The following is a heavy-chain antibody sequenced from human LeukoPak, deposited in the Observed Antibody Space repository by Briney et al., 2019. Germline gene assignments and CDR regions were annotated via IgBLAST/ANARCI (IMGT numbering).Heavy chain of an antibody. CDR2: INHSGST. J-gene: IGHJ4*02. CDR1: GGSFSGCY. V-gene: IGHV4-34*01. CDR3: ARVTEVRGVMGYFDY. Sequence: SETLPLTCAVYGGSFSGCYWSWIRQPPGKGLEWIGEINHSGSTNYNPSLKSRVTISVDTSKNQFSLKLSSVTAADTAVYYCARVTEVRGVMGYFDYWGQGTLVTVSS. D-gene: IGHD3-10*01.